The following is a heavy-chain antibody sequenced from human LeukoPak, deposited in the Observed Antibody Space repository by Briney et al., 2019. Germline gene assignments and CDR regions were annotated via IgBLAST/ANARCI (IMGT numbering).Heavy chain of an antibody. CDR2: ISGSGGST. Sequence: GGSLRLSCAASGFTFSSYSMNWVRQAPGKGLEWVSAISGSGGSTYYADSVKGRFTISRDNSKNTLYLQMNSLRAEDTAVYYCTIRTALVVDWGQGTLVTVSS. CDR1: GFTFSSYS. D-gene: IGHD2-8*02. V-gene: IGHV3-23*01. CDR3: TIRTALVVD. J-gene: IGHJ4*02.